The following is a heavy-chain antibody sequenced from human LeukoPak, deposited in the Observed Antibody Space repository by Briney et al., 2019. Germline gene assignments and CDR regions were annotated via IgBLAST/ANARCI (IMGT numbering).Heavy chain of an antibody. CDR3: ARGVIAAAAYYYGMDV. CDR1: GFTFSSYS. Sequence: GGSLRLSCAASGFTFSSYSMNWVRQAPGKGLEWVSSISSSSSYIYYADSVKGRFTISRDNAKNSLYLQMNSLRAEDTAVYYCARGVIAAAAYYYGMDVWSKGTTVTVSS. V-gene: IGHV3-21*01. CDR2: ISSSSSYI. J-gene: IGHJ6*04. D-gene: IGHD6-13*01.